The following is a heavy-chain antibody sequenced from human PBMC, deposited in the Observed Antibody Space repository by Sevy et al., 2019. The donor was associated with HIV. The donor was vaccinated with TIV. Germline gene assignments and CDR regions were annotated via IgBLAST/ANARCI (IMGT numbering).Heavy chain of an antibody. V-gene: IGHV4-4*07. CDR1: GGSISSYY. J-gene: IGHJ6*02. D-gene: IGHD3-10*01. CDR2: IYTSGST. CDR3: AGSYYNVNYYYYGMDV. Sequence: SETLSLTCTVSGGSISSYYWSWIRQPAGKGLEWIGRIYTSGSTNYNPSLKSRVTMSVDTSKNQFSLKLSSLTAADTAVYYCAGSYYNVNYYYYGMDVWGQGTTVTVSS.